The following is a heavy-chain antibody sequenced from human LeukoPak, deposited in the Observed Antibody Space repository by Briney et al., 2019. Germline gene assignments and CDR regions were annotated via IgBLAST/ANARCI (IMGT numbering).Heavy chain of an antibody. V-gene: IGHV3-66*01. CDR1: GFTVSSNY. J-gene: IGHJ6*02. Sequence: GGSLRLSCAASGFTVSSNYMSWVRQAPGKGLEWVSVIYSGGSTYYADSVKGRFTISRDNSKNTLYLQMNSLRAEDTAVYYCARVRYDFWSGYYSEVENNYYYYGMDVWGQGTTVTASS. CDR3: ARVRYDFWSGYYSEVENNYYYYGMDV. D-gene: IGHD3-3*01. CDR2: IYSGGST.